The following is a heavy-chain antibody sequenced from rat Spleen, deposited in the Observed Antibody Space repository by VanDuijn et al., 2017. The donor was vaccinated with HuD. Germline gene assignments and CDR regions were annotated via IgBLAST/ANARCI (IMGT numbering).Heavy chain of an antibody. CDR3: ASQYYYDGYYRDY. D-gene: IGHD1-12*03. V-gene: IGHV2-1*01. CDR2: IWGDGST. Sequence: QVQLKESGPGLVQPSQTLSLICTVSGFSLISNSVHWVRQPPGKGLEWMGGIWGDGSTDYKSALKSRLSISRDTSKSQVFLQMNSLQTDDTAIYFCASQYYYDGYYRDYWGQGVMVTVSS. CDR1: GFSLISNS. J-gene: IGHJ2*01.